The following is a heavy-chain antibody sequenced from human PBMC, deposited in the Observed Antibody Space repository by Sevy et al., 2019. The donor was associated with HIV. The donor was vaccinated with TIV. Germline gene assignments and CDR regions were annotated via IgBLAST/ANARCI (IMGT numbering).Heavy chain of an antibody. CDR3: ARERTYLFDY. J-gene: IGHJ4*02. Sequence: GESLKISCVASGFTFGSYGMLWVRQAPGKGLEWVADIWFDGSNIHYADSVRGRFTISRDNSKNTLSLQMSRLGAEDTAVYYCARERTYLFDYCGQGTLVTVSS. CDR1: GFTFGSYG. CDR2: IWFDGSNI. V-gene: IGHV3-33*01.